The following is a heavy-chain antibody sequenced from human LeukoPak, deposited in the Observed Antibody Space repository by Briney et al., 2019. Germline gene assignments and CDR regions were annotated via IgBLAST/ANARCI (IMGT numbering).Heavy chain of an antibody. CDR2: ISSSGSST. CDR3: ARDRWAADGRGDYYYYGMDV. V-gene: IGHV3-11*06. Sequence: PGGSLRLSCAASGFTFSDYYMSWIRQAPGRGLEWVSYISSSGSSTKYADSVEGRFTVSRDNAKNSLYLQMNSLRADDTAVYYCARDRWAADGRGDYYYYGMDVWGQGTTVTVSS. CDR1: GFTFSDYY. J-gene: IGHJ6*02. D-gene: IGHD6-13*01.